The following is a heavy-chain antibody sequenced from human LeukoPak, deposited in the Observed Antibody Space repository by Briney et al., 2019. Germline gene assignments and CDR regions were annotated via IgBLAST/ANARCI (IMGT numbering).Heavy chain of an antibody. V-gene: IGHV3-48*03. CDR1: GFTFSSYE. CDR2: ISSSGSTI. D-gene: IGHD2-21*02. J-gene: IGHJ4*02. CDR3: ARLTAYYFDY. Sequence: PGGSLRLPCAASGFTFSSYEMNWVRQAPGKGLEWVSYISSSGSTIYFADSVKGRFTISRDNAKNSLYLQMNSLRAEDTAVYYCARLTAYYFDYWGQGTLVTVSS.